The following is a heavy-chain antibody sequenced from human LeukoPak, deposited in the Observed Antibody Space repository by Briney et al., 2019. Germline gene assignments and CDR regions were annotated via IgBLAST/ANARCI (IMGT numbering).Heavy chain of an antibody. J-gene: IGHJ4*02. CDR1: GFTFSIYS. CDR2: ISSSSTYI. Sequence: KPGGSLRLSCAASGFTFSIYSMNWVRQAPGKGLEWVSSISSSSTYIHYADSVKGRFTISRDNAKNSLSLQMNNLRAEDTAVYYCARTVYGNFIDYWGQGTLVTVSS. CDR3: ARTVYGNFIDY. V-gene: IGHV3-21*01. D-gene: IGHD4-23*01.